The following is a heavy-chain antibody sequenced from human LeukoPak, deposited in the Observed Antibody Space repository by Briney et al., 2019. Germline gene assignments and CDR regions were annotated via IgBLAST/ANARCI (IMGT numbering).Heavy chain of an antibody. CDR2: IYYSGTN. J-gene: IGHJ4*02. CDR3: ARGAGGIAAG. Sequence: SESLSLTCTVSGGSLSSYYWSWLRQPPGKGLEWFGYIYYSGTNNYHPSLKSRVTISVDTSKNQFSLKLSSVTAADTAVYYCARGAGGIAAGWGQGTLVTVSS. CDR1: GGSLSSYY. V-gene: IGHV4-59*01. D-gene: IGHD6-13*01.